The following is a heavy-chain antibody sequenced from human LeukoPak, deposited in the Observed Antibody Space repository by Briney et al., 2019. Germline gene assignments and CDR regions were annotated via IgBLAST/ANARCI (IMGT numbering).Heavy chain of an antibody. V-gene: IGHV3-21*01. Sequence: QPGGSLRLSCAASGFTFSSYSMNWVRQAPGKGLEWVSSISSSSSYIYYADSVKGRFTISRDNAKNSLYLQMNSLRPEDTAVYYCAKDRGDCYDYWGQGALVTVSS. CDR3: AKDRGDCYDY. CDR2: ISSSSSYI. CDR1: GFTFSSYS. D-gene: IGHD2-21*01. J-gene: IGHJ4*02.